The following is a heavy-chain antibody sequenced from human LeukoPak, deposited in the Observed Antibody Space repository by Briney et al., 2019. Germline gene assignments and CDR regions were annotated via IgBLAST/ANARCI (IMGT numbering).Heavy chain of an antibody. Sequence: PGRSLRLSCAASGFTFSSYAMHWVRQAPGKGLEWVAVISYDGSNKYYADSVKGRFTISRDNSKNTLYLQMNSLRADDTAVYYCARGGFVVAPPLAVWGQGTTVTVSS. CDR1: GFTFSSYA. V-gene: IGHV3-30-3*01. J-gene: IGHJ6*02. D-gene: IGHD3-3*01. CDR2: ISYDGSNK. CDR3: ARGGFVVAPPLAV.